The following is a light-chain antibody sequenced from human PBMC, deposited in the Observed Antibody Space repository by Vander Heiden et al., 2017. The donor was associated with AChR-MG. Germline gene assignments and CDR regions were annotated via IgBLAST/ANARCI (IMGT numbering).Light chain of an antibody. CDR1: NIGSGS. CDR2: DDS. J-gene: IGLJ2*01. CDR3: HIWDSSSDHVL. Sequence: SAVLTQPPSVSVAPGPTARITCGGNNIGSGSVHWYQQKPGQAPMLVIFDDSDRAPGIPERISGSKTGNTATLTISRVEAGDEADYYCHIWDSSSDHVLFGGGTKLTAL. V-gene: IGLV3-21*02.